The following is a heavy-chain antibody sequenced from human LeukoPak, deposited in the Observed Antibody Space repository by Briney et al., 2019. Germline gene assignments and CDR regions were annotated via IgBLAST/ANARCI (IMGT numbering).Heavy chain of an antibody. CDR3: ARREDYYAPFNLDY. V-gene: IGHV4-34*01. D-gene: IGHD3-10*01. CDR1: GGSFSGYY. Sequence: SETLSLTCAVYGGSFSGYYWSWIRQPPGKGLEWIGEINHSGSTNYNPSLKSRVTISVDTSKNQFSLKLSSVTAADTAVYYCARREDYYAPFNLDYWGQGTLVTVSS. J-gene: IGHJ4*02. CDR2: INHSGST.